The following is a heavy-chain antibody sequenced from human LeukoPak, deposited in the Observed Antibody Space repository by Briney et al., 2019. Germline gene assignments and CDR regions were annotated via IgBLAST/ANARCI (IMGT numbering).Heavy chain of an antibody. J-gene: IGHJ4*02. Sequence: ASVKVSCKASGYTFTTYGISWVRQAPGQGLEWMGWISAYSSNTNYAPKLQGRIIMTTDTSTSTAYMELRSLGSDDTAVYYCARARSSSQPIDYWGQGTLVTVSS. CDR3: ARARSSSQPIDY. D-gene: IGHD6-13*01. V-gene: IGHV1-18*01. CDR2: ISAYSSNT. CDR1: GYTFTTYG.